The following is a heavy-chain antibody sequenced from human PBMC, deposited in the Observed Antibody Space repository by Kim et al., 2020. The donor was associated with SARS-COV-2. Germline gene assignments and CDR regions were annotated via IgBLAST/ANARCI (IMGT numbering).Heavy chain of an antibody. CDR3: TTDPEKQQPGEYFQH. V-gene: IGHV3-15*01. Sequence: GGSLRLSCAASGFTFSNAWMSWVRQAPGKGLEWVGRIKSKTDGGTTDYAAPVKGRFTISRDDSKNTLYLQMNSLKTEDTAVYYCTTDPEKQQPGEYFQHWGQGTLVTVSS. CDR2: IKSKTDGGTT. CDR1: GFTFSNAW. D-gene: IGHD6-13*01. J-gene: IGHJ1*01.